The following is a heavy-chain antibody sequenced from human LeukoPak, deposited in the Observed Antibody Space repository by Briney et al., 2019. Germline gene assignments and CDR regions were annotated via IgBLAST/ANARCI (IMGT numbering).Heavy chain of an antibody. CDR3: ASDGYSSGWYVLDH. CDR2: INPGGGST. J-gene: IGHJ4*02. V-gene: IGHV1-46*01. Sequence: GASVKVSCKASGYTFISHYMHWVRQAPGQGLEWMGIINPGGGSTSYAQKFQGRVTMTRDTSTSTVYMELSSLRSEDTAVYYCASDGYSSGWYVLDHWGQGTLVTVSS. D-gene: IGHD6-19*01. CDR1: GYTFISHY.